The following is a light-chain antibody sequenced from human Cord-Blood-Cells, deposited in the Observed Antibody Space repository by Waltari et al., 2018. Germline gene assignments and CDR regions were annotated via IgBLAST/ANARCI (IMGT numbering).Light chain of an antibody. CDR2: DAS. CDR1: QSVSSY. Sequence: VLTQSPATLSLSTGERATLSCRASQSVSSYLAWYQQKPGQAPRLLIYDASNRATGIPARFSGSGSGTDFTLTISSLEPEDFAVYYCQQRSNWPTFGQGTKVEIK. CDR3: QQRSNWPT. V-gene: IGKV3-11*01. J-gene: IGKJ1*01.